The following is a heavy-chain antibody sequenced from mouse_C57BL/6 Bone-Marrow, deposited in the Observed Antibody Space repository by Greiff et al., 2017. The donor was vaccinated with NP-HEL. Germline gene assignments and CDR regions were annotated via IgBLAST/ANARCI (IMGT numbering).Heavy chain of an antibody. D-gene: IGHD2-3*01. J-gene: IGHJ4*01. CDR2: IYPRSGNT. Sequence: VQLQESGAELARPGASVKLSCKASGYTFTSYGISWVKQRTGQGLEWIGEIYPRSGNTYYNEKFKGKATLTADKSSSTAYMELRSLTSEDSAVYFCARDGYYSYAMDYWGQGTSVTVSS. V-gene: IGHV1-81*01. CDR1: GYTFTSYG. CDR3: ARDGYYSYAMDY.